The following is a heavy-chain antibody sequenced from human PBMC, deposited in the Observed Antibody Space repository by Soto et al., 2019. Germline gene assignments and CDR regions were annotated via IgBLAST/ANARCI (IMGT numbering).Heavy chain of an antibody. CDR3: ASTVEWEPPGYYYYYGMDV. D-gene: IGHD1-26*01. J-gene: IGHJ6*02. CDR2: ISAYNGNT. V-gene: IGHV1-18*04. Sequence: ASVKVSCKASGYTFTSYSISWVRQAPGQGLEWMGWISAYNGNTNYAQKLQGRVTMTTDTSTSTAYMELRSLRSDDTAVYYCASTVEWEPPGYYYYYGMDVWGQGTTVTVSS. CDR1: GYTFTSYS.